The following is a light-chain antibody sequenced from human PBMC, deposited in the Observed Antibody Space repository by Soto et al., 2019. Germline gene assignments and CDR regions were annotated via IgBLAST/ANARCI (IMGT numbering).Light chain of an antibody. CDR2: VVS. V-gene: IGLV2-11*01. CDR1: ASDIGSYND. Sequence: QSVLTQPRSVSGSPGQSVTISCTGTASDIGSYNDVSWYQHHPAKAPRLMIFVVSQRPSGVPDRFSGYKSGNTASLTISGLQTEDEADYYCCSYARTDRLMSFGERTTRPVL. CDR3: CSYARTDRLMS. J-gene: IGLJ2*01.